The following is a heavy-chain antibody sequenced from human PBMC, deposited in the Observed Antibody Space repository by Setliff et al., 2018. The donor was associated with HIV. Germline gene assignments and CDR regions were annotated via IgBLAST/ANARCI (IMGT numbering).Heavy chain of an antibody. CDR3: SHRLHNRDFFDY. J-gene: IGHJ4*02. CDR1: GFSFSTNGVG. CDR2: IYWDDDK. V-gene: IGHV2-5*02. Sequence: SGPTLVNPTQPLTLTCTFSGFSFSTNGVGVGWIRQPPGKALEWLALIYWDDDKRYNPSLKTRLTVTKHTSKNQVVLTMTNMDPVDTATYLFSHRLHNRDFFDYWGPGTVVTVSS.